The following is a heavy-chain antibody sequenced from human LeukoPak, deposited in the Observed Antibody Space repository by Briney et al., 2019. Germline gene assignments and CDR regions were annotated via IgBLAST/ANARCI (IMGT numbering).Heavy chain of an antibody. CDR1: GCSFTGYY. CDR2: INPYSGGT. CDR3: AKEGSGTYRNFDY. Sequence: ASVKVSCKASGCSFTGYYLHWVRQAPGKGLEWMGWINPYSGGTNYAQKFQGRVSMTRDTSISTAYMELNRLRSDDTAVYYCAKEGSGTYRNFDYWGQGTLVTVSS. V-gene: IGHV1-2*02. J-gene: IGHJ4*02. D-gene: IGHD1-26*01.